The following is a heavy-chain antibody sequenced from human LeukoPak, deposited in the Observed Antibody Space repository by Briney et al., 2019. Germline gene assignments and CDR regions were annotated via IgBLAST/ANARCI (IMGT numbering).Heavy chain of an antibody. D-gene: IGHD2-15*01. CDR2: ISSSSSTI. V-gene: IGHV3-48*02. Sequence: GGSLRLSCAASGFSFSTYSMNWVRQAPGKGLEWVSYISSSSSTIYYADSVKGRFTISRDNAKKSLYLQMNSLRDEDTAVYYCARDYSGYCSGGSCQYYFDYWGQGTLVTVSS. CDR1: GFSFSTYS. CDR3: ARDYSGYCSGGSCQYYFDY. J-gene: IGHJ4*02.